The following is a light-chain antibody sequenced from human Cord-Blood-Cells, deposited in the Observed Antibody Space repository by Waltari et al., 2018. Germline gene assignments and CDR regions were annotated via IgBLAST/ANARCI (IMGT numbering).Light chain of an antibody. CDR1: QSVLYSSNNKNY. CDR3: QQYYSTPWT. Sequence: DIVMTQSPDSLAVSLGERATINCKSSQSVLYSSNNKNYLAWYQQKPGQPPKLHIYWACTRGTVVPDRFSGSGSETDFTLTISSLQAEDVAVYYCQQYYSTPWTFGQGTKVEIK. J-gene: IGKJ1*01. CDR2: WAC. V-gene: IGKV4-1*01.